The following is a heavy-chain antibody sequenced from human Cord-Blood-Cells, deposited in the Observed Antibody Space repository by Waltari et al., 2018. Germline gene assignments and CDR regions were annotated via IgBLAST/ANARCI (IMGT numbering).Heavy chain of an antibody. CDR2: IIPIFGTA. CDR1: GGTFRSYR. J-gene: IGHJ4*02. D-gene: IGHD6-19*01. CDR3: ARAYSSGWYIDY. Sequence: QVQLVQSGAEVKKTGSSVKVSCKASGGTFRSYRSSWVRKAPGQGLEWMGGIIPIFGTANYAQKFQGRVTITADESTSTAYMELSSLRSEDTAVYYCARAYSSGWYIDYWGQGTLVTVSS. V-gene: IGHV1-69*01.